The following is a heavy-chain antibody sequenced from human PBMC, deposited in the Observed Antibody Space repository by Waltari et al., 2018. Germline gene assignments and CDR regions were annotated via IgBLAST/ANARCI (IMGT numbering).Heavy chain of an antibody. D-gene: IGHD2-15*01. J-gene: IGHJ4*02. V-gene: IGHV4-38-2*01. CDR2: IYHSGST. CDR3: ARGRGYCSGGSCYFDY. CDR1: GYSISSGYY. Sequence: QVQLQESGPGLVKPSETLSLPCAVSGYSISSGYYWGWIRQPPGKGLEWIGSIYHSGSTYYNPSLKSRVTISVDTSKNQFSLKLSSVTAADTAVYYCARGRGYCSGGSCYFDYWGQGTLVTVSS.